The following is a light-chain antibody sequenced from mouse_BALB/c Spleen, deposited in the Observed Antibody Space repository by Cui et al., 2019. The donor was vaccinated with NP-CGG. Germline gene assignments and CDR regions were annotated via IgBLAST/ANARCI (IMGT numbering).Light chain of an antibody. J-gene: IGLJ1*01. CDR3: ALWYSNHWM. CDR2: GTN. V-gene: IGLV1*01. CDR1: TGAVTTGNY. Sequence: QAVVTQESALTTSPGETVTLTCRSSTGAVTTGNYANWVQEKPGHLFTGLIGGTNNRPPGVPARFSGSLIGGKTALTITGAQTEDEAIYFCALWYSNHWMFGGGTKLTVL.